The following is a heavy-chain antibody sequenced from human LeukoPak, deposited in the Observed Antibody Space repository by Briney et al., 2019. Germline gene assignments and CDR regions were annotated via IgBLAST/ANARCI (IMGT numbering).Heavy chain of an antibody. D-gene: IGHD6-13*01. J-gene: IGHJ4*02. CDR2: IYSGGST. Sequence: GGSLRLSCAASGFTVSSNYMSWVRQAPGKGLEWVSVIYSGGSTYYADSVKGRFTTSRDNSKDTLYLQMNGLRAEDTAVYFCAKQSAGSAAWYSLHYDFWGQGTLVTVSS. CDR3: AKQSAGSAAWYSLHYDF. V-gene: IGHV3-53*01. CDR1: GFTVSSNY.